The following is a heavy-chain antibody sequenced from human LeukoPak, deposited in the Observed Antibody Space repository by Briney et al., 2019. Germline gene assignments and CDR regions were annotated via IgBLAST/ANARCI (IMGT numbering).Heavy chain of an antibody. J-gene: IGHJ3*02. D-gene: IGHD6-25*01. CDR2: ISYDGSNK. CDR3: ARDFEQRRDAFDI. Sequence: HPGRSLRLSCAASGFTFSSYGMHWVRQAPGKGLEWVAVISYDGSNKYYADSVKGRFTISRDNSKNTLYLQMNSLRAEDTAVYYCARDFEQRRDAFDIWGQGTMVTVSS. V-gene: IGHV3-30*03. CDR1: GFTFSSYG.